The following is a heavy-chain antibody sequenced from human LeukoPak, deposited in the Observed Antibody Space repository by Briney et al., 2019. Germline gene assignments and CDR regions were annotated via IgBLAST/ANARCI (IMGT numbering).Heavy chain of an antibody. CDR3: ARADSSGYYSSFFGHRGRLDY. V-gene: IGHV6-1*01. CDR1: GDSVSSNSAA. D-gene: IGHD3-22*01. J-gene: IGHJ4*02. Sequence: SQTLSLTCAISGDSVSSNSAAWNWIRQSPSRGLEWLGRTYYRSKWYNDYAVSVKSRIIINPDTSKNQFSLKLSSVTAADTAVYYCARADSSGYYSSFFGHRGRLDYWGQGTLVTVSS. CDR2: TYYRSKWYN.